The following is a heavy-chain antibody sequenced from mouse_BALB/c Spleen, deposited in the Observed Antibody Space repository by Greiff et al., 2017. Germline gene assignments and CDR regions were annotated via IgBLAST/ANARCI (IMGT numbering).Heavy chain of an antibody. CDR2: ISDGGSYT. CDR1: GFTFSDYY. Sequence: DVKLVESGGGLVKPGGSLKLSCAASGFTFSDYYMYWVRQTPEKRLEWVATISDGGSYTYYPDSVKGRFTISRDNAKNNLYLQMSSLKSEDTAMYYCARFYAMDYWGQGTSVTVSS. J-gene: IGHJ4*01. CDR3: ARFYAMDY. V-gene: IGHV5-4*02.